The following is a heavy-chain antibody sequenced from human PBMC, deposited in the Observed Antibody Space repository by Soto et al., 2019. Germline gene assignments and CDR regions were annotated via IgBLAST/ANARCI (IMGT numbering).Heavy chain of an antibody. Sequence: PGESRKISWKGSGYSFTSYWSSWVRQMPGKGLEWMGRINPSDSYTKYSPSFQGHVTISAGKSISTAYLQWSSLKASDTAMYYCARVMYYYDSSGNNYYYYGMDVWGQGTPVTASS. CDR3: ARVMYYYDSSGNNYYYYGMDV. CDR1: GYSFTSYW. V-gene: IGHV5-10-1*01. J-gene: IGHJ6*01. D-gene: IGHD3-22*01. CDR2: INPSDSYT.